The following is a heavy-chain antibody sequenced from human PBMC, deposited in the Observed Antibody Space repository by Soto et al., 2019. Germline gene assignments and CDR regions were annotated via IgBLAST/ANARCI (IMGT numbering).Heavy chain of an antibody. CDR1: GFTFSSYG. J-gene: IGHJ4*02. CDR2: IWYDGSNK. CDR3: ARDGITPLTGYSSGWYLGY. V-gene: IGHV3-33*01. Sequence: QVQLVESGGGVVQPGRSLRLSCAASGFTFSSYGMHWVRQAPGKVLEWVAVIWYDGSNKYYADSVKGRFTISRDNSKNTLYLQMNSLRAEDTAVYYCARDGITPLTGYSSGWYLGYWGQGTLVTVSS. D-gene: IGHD6-19*01.